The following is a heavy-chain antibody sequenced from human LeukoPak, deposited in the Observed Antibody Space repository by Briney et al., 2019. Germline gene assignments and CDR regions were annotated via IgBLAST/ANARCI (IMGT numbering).Heavy chain of an antibody. V-gene: IGHV4-34*01. Sequence: SETLSLTCAVYGGSFSGYYWSWIRQPPGKGLEWIGDINHSGSTNYNPSLKSRVTISVDTSKNQFSLKLSSVTAADTAVYYCARGRYYYDSSGYYPGYYMDVWGKGTTVTVSS. CDR2: INHSGST. J-gene: IGHJ6*03. D-gene: IGHD3-22*01. CDR1: GGSFSGYY. CDR3: ARGRYYYDSSGYYPGYYMDV.